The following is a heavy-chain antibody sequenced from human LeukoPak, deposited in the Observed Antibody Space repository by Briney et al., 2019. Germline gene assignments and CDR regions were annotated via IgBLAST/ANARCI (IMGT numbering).Heavy chain of an antibody. CDR1: GGSISSYY. Sequence: SETLSLTCTVSGGSISSYYWSWIRQPPGKGLEWIGYIYYSGSTNYNPSLKSRVTISVDTSKNQFSLKLSSVTAADTAVYYCARLPTIVVVPAAMRYYYGMDVWGQGTTVTVSS. CDR2: IYYSGST. V-gene: IGHV4-59*01. CDR3: ARLPTIVVVPAAMRYYYGMDV. D-gene: IGHD2-2*01. J-gene: IGHJ6*02.